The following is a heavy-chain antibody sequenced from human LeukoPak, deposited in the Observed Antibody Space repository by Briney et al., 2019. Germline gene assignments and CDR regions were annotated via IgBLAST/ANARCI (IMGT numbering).Heavy chain of an antibody. V-gene: IGHV3-48*04. CDR1: GFIFSSYS. J-gene: IGHJ4*02. D-gene: IGHD2-2*01. Sequence: GGSLRLSCAASGFIFSSYSMNWVRQAPGKGLEWVSYISTSSSLIYYADSVKGRFTISRDNAKNSLYLQMNSLRAEDTAVYYCARDPTHYCSSTSCHYFDYWGQGTLVTVSS. CDR2: ISTSSSLI. CDR3: ARDPTHYCSSTSCHYFDY.